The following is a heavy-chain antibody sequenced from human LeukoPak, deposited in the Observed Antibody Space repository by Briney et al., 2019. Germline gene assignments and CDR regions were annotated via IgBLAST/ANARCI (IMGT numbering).Heavy chain of an antibody. J-gene: IGHJ4*02. CDR2: IRYDGSNK. Sequence: GGSLRLSCAASGFTVSSNYMSWVRQAPGRGLEWVAFIRYDGSNKYYADSVKGRFTISRDNSKNTLYLQMNSLRAEDTAVYYCAKDQGYYDSSGYLDYWGQGTLVTVSS. V-gene: IGHV3-30*02. D-gene: IGHD3-22*01. CDR3: AKDQGYYDSSGYLDY. CDR1: GFTVSSNY.